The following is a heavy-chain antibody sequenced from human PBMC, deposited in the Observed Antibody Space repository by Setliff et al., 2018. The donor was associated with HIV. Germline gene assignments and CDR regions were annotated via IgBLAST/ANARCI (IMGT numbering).Heavy chain of an antibody. D-gene: IGHD6-13*01. CDR1: GDNVSSDRTA. CDR2: THYRSRWYS. V-gene: IGHV6-1*01. J-gene: IGHJ4*02. Sequence: SQTLSLTCAISGDNVSSDRTAWNWIRQSPSRGLEWLGRTHYRSRWYSDYATFVKSRITINPDTSKNQFSLQLNSVTPEDTAVYVCARAGTTMAATGYYFDHWGQGTLVTVSS. CDR3: ARAGTTMAATGYYFDH.